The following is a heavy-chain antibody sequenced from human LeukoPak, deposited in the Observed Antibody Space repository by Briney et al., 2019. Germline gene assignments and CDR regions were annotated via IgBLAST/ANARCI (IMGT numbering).Heavy chain of an antibody. CDR1: GFTLNRYS. CDR3: ARLYGGYSGRIDY. Sequence: GGSLRLSCAASGFTLNRYSMNWVRQAPGKGLEWISYISSSSIGNTIYYTDSVKGRFTISRDSANNSLYLQMNSLRADDTAVYYCARLYGGYSGRIDYWGQGTLVTVSS. D-gene: IGHD4-23*01. J-gene: IGHJ4*02. V-gene: IGHV3-48*01. CDR2: ISSSSIGNTI.